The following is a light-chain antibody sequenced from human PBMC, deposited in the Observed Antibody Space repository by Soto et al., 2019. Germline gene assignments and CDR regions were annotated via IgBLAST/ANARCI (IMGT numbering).Light chain of an antibody. CDR3: QQCNDWPYT. CDR2: SAS. V-gene: IGKV3-15*01. CDR1: QSVSNN. Sequence: EIVMTQSPATLSVSPGERATLSCRASQSVSNNLAWYQQKPGQAPRLLIYSASTRAAGIPARFSGSVSGAEFTLTISGLESEDFAVYYCQQCNDWPYTFGPGTKVDIK. J-gene: IGKJ2*01.